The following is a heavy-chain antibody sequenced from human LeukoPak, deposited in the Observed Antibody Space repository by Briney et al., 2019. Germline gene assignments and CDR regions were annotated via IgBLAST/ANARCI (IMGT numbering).Heavy chain of an antibody. CDR1: GGSISSGSYY. CDR3: ARSLYYYDSSGYYLPFDY. CDR2: IYTSGST. V-gene: IGHV4-61*02. Sequence: SETLSLTCTVSGGSISSGSYYWSWIRQPAGKGLEWIGRIYTSGSTNYNPSLKSRVTISVDTSKNQFSLKLSSVTAADTAVYYCARSLYYYDSSGYYLPFDYWGQGTLVTVSS. D-gene: IGHD3-22*01. J-gene: IGHJ4*02.